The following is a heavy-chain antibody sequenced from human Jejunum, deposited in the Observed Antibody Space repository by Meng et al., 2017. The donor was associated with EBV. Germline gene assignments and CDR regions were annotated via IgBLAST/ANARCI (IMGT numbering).Heavy chain of an antibody. CDR3: VRNFDY. J-gene: IGHJ4*02. V-gene: IGHV4-4*02. CDR2: ISVNGKN. Sequence: QGAGPGLVIPSGARSLSCAVFIEFFSKMSWWRWVRQPPGKGLEWFAEISVNGKNNYNPSLKSRVTISVDKSDNQVSLRLTSVTAADTAVYYCVRNFDYWGQGVLVTVSS. CDR1: IEFFSKMSW.